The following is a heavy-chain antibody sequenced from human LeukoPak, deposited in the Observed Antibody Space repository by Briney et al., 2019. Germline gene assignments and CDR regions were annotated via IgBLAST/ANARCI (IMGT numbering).Heavy chain of an antibody. D-gene: IGHD2-2*01. J-gene: IGHJ5*02. CDR1: GFTFSSFD. CDR2: ISTSSRYI. CDR3: ARADCSGSTCYLRRSWFDP. Sequence: GGSLRLSCAASGFTFSSFDMNWVRQAPGKGLEWVSSISTSSRYIYYRDSVKGRFTISRDDAKNSLYLQMNSLRVEDTAVYYCARADCSGSTCYLRRSWFDPWGQGTLVTVSP. V-gene: IGHV3-21*01.